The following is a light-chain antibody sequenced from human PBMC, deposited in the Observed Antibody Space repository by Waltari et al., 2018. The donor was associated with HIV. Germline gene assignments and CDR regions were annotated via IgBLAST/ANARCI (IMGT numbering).Light chain of an antibody. CDR3: QQYDNLLT. CDR1: QDISNY. J-gene: IGKJ4*01. Sequence: DIKMTKSPSSLSASVGERVTITCQASQDISNYLNWYQQKPGKAPKLLIYDASNLETGVPSRFSGSGSGTDFTFTISSLQPEDIATYYCQQYDNLLTFGGGTKVEIK. V-gene: IGKV1-33*01. CDR2: DAS.